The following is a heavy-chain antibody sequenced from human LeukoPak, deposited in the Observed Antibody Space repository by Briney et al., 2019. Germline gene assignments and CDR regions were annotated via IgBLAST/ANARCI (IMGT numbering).Heavy chain of an antibody. CDR2: ISSSGSTI. D-gene: IGHD3-3*01. Sequence: GGSLRLSCAASGFTFSDYYMSWIRQAPGKGLEWASYISSSGSTIYYADSVKGRFTISRDNAKNSLYLQMNSLRAEDTAVYYCARDNYDFWSGYYHPFDYWGQGTLVTVSS. CDR3: ARDNYDFWSGYYHPFDY. J-gene: IGHJ4*02. CDR1: GFTFSDYY. V-gene: IGHV3-11*01.